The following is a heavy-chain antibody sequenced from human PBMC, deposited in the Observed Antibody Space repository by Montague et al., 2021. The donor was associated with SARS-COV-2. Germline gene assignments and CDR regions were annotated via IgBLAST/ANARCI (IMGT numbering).Heavy chain of an antibody. D-gene: IGHD3-10*01. CDR2: INQGGAP. V-gene: IGHV4-34*01. CDR1: RGSFSNYY. J-gene: IGHJ6*02. Sequence: SETLSLTCAVSRGSFSNYYWTWIRQSPGKGLEWIGEINQGGAPNXTPSLKSRVTISLDTSKKQISLKLNSVTAADTAVYFCGLGRGFAVGNHYYYSYGLDVWGQGTTVTVSS. CDR3: GLGRGFAVGNHYYYSYGLDV.